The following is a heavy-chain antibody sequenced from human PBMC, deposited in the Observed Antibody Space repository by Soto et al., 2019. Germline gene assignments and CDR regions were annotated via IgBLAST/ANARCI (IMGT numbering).Heavy chain of an antibody. V-gene: IGHV3-9*01. D-gene: IGHD4-17*01. Sequence: EVQLVESGGGLVQPARSLRLSCAASGFTFDDYAMHWVRQAPGKGLEWVSGISWNSGSIGYADSVKGRFTISRDNAKNSLYLQMNSLRAEDTALYYCAKDTSGYGVCFDIWGQGTMVTVSS. CDR1: GFTFDDYA. CDR3: AKDTSGYGVCFDI. J-gene: IGHJ3*02. CDR2: ISWNSGSI.